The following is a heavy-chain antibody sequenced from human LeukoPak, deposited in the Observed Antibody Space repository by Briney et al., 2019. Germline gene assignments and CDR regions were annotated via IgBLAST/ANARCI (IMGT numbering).Heavy chain of an antibody. CDR2: INPNSGGT. D-gene: IGHD4-17*01. V-gene: IGHV1-2*02. Sequence: ASVKVSCKASGYTFTGYYMHWVRQAPGQGLEWMGWINPNSGGTNYAQKFQGRVTTTRDTSISTAYMELSRLRSDDTAVYYCAREDYGDVGAFDIWGQGTMVTVSS. CDR1: GYTFTGYY. CDR3: AREDYGDVGAFDI. J-gene: IGHJ3*02.